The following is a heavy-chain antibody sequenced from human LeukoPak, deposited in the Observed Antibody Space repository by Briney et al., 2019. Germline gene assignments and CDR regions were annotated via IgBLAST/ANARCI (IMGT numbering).Heavy chain of an antibody. CDR3: ARGVGSGSRLRAGDY. D-gene: IGHD1-26*01. Sequence: PGGSLRLSCAASGFTFSSYGMHWVRQAPGKGLEWVAVISYDGSNKYYADSVKGRFTISRDNSKNTLYLQMNSLRAEDTAVYYCARGVGSGSRLRAGDYWGQGTLVTVSS. CDR2: ISYDGSNK. CDR1: GFTFSSYG. J-gene: IGHJ4*02. V-gene: IGHV3-30*03.